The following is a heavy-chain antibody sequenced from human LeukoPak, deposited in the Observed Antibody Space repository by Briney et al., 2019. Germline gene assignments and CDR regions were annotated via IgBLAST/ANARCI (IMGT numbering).Heavy chain of an antibody. V-gene: IGHV3-11*01. Sequence: KPGGSLRLSCAASGFSFSDYYMNWIRQAPGKGLEWVSYISSSGSIIYYADSVKGRFSISRDNTRKSLYLQMNSLRAEDTATYYCASGSSGLYYFGMDVWGQGTTVTVSS. CDR1: GFSFSDYY. J-gene: IGHJ6*02. D-gene: IGHD3-22*01. CDR3: ASGSSGLYYFGMDV. CDR2: ISSSGSII.